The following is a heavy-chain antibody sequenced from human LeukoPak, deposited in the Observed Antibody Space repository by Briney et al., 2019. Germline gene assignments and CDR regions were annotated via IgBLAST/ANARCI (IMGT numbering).Heavy chain of an antibody. V-gene: IGHV3-7*01. Sequence: PGGSLRLSCAAYGFTFSGYCMTWVRQAPGKGLEWVANLNQDGSEKYYVDSVKGRFTISRGNAKNSLDLQMNSLRAEDTDVYYCARDHLSRLDYWGQGTLVTVSS. CDR3: ARDHLSRLDY. CDR1: GFTFSGYC. J-gene: IGHJ4*02. D-gene: IGHD3-3*02. CDR2: LNQDGSEK.